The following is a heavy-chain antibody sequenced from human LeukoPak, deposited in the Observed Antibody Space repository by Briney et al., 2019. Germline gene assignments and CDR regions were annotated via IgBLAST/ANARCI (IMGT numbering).Heavy chain of an antibody. J-gene: IGHJ6*02. CDR3: ARDRLRSSSWPPYYYYYYGMDV. Sequence: GGSLRLSCAASGFTFSGYAMHWVRQAPGKGLEWVAVISYDGSNKYYADSVKGRFTISRDNSKNTLYLQMNSLRAEDTAVYYCARDRLRSSSWPPYYYYYYGMDVWGQGTTVTVSS. D-gene: IGHD6-13*01. CDR2: ISYDGSNK. V-gene: IGHV3-30-3*01. CDR1: GFTFSGYA.